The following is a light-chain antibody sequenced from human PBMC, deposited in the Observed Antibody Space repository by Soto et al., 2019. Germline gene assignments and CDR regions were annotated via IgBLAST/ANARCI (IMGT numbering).Light chain of an antibody. Sequence: QSVLTQPPSVSGAPGQRVTISCTGTSSDLGAGFDVHWYQQLPGTAPKLLIYGNRNRPSGVPDRFSGSKSGTSASLAITGLQAEDEAYYYCQAYDSSLSGGVVFGAGTKLTVL. CDR3: QAYDSSLSGGVV. CDR2: GNR. J-gene: IGLJ2*01. V-gene: IGLV1-40*01. CDR1: SSDLGAGFD.